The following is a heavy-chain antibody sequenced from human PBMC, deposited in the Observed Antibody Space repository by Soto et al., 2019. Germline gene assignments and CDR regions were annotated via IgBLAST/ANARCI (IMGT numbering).Heavy chain of an antibody. J-gene: IGHJ4*02. V-gene: IGHV3-23*01. CDR1: GFTFDNYG. Sequence: EVQLLESGGDLVQPGGSLRLACAASGFTFDNYGIAWVRQAPGKGLEWVSVITRSGGSTYYTDSVKGRFTISRDNSKNMVYLQMNSLIGEDTAIYYCARAMVVVMSYHFDSWGQGTLVTVCS. D-gene: IGHD3-22*01. CDR3: ARAMVVVMSYHFDS. CDR2: ITRSGGST.